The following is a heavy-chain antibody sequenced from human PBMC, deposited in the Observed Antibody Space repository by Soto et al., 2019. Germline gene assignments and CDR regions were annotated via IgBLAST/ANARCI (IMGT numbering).Heavy chain of an antibody. CDR1: GFTFSNAW. J-gene: IGHJ6*02. Sequence: GGSLRLSCAASGFTFSNAWMSWVRQAPGKGLEWVGRIKSKTDGGTTDYAAPVKGRFTISRDDSKNTLYLQMNSLKTEDTAVYYCTTGWTATNYYYYGMDVWGQGTTVTVS. CDR3: TTGWTATNYYYYGMDV. D-gene: IGHD6-25*01. V-gene: IGHV3-15*01. CDR2: IKSKTDGGTT.